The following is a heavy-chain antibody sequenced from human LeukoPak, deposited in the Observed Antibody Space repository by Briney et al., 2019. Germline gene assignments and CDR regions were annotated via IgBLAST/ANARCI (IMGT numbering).Heavy chain of an antibody. D-gene: IGHD3-3*01. CDR1: GFNFRYFW. J-gene: IGHJ6*04. CDR3: VRESDVWSGPGIGRPLDV. CDR2: IKEDGSDK. Sequence: GGSLRLSCLGSGFNFRYFWMSWVRQAPGKGLEWVANIKEDGSDKQYVDSVRGRFTISRDNAKDSVSLQMDGLRAEDTAVYHCVRESDVWSGPGIGRPLDVWGKGTTVTVSS. V-gene: IGHV3-7*01.